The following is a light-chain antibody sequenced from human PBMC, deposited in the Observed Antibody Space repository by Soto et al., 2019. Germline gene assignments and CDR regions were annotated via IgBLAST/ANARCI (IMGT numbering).Light chain of an antibody. J-gene: IGKJ4*01. CDR3: QHRIILPRS. CDR1: QSVSSY. CDR2: GAS. Sequence: GISVTITXXARQSVSSYLAWYQQKPGPAPRLLIYGASTRASGIPSRFSGSGSGTDFTLTICSLEPENSAVYYCQHRIILPRSFGGETEVDIK. V-gene: IGKV3-11*01.